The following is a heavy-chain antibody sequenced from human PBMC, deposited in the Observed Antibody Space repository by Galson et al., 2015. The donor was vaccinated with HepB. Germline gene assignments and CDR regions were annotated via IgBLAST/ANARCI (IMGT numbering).Heavy chain of an antibody. Sequence: CAISGDSVSSNSAAWNWIRQSPSRGLEWLGRTYYRSKWYNDYAVSVKSRITINPDTSKNQFSLQLNSVTPEDTAVYYCARDGADYYDSSGKLVSRYYYYGMDVWGQGTTVTVSS. D-gene: IGHD3-22*01. V-gene: IGHV6-1*01. CDR3: ARDGADYYDSSGKLVSRYYYYGMDV. CDR2: TYYRSKWYN. J-gene: IGHJ6*02. CDR1: GDSVSSNSAA.